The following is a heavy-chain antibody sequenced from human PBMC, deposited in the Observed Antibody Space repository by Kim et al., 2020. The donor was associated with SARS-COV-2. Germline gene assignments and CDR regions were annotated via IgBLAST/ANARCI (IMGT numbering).Heavy chain of an antibody. Sequence: ASVKVSCKASGYTFTNCGISWVRQAPGQGLEWIGWISPYNGNTNYAQNLQGRVTMTTDTSTTTAYMELRSLTSDDTAVFYCARDRQLGYWGQGTLVTVSS. CDR2: ISPYNGNT. CDR3: ARDRQLGY. J-gene: IGHJ4*02. V-gene: IGHV1-18*01. D-gene: IGHD6-6*01. CDR1: GYTFTNCG.